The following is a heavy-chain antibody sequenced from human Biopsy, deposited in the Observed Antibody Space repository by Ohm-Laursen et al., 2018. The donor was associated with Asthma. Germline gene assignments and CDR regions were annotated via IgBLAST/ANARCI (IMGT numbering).Heavy chain of an antibody. CDR3: ARIPRRSGSYFVDY. D-gene: IGHD3-22*01. CDR2: IHRSGTS. J-gene: IGHJ4*02. Sequence: TLSLTCTVSGDSITSGGCCWNWIRQHPGKGLEWIGYIHRSGTSYFKPSLKSRVSFSRDTSKNQFSLRLSSVTAADTAMYYCARIPRRSGSYFVDYWGQGTLVTVSS. V-gene: IGHV4-31*03. CDR1: GDSITSGGCC.